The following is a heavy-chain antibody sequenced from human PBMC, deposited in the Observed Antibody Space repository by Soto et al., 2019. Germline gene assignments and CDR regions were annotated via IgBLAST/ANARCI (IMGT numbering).Heavy chain of an antibody. J-gene: IGHJ4*02. CDR2: IYHTGST. V-gene: IGHV4-31*03. Sequence: PSETLSLTCTVSGASISSGGYYWSWIRQYPGKGLEWIGYIYHTGSTYYKPSLKSRVTISADTSENQFSLRLNSVTAADTAVFYCARRKLDCSGGSCYGFYFDSWGQGTLVTVSS. CDR3: ARRKLDCSGGSCYGFYFDS. D-gene: IGHD2-15*01. CDR1: GASISSGGYY.